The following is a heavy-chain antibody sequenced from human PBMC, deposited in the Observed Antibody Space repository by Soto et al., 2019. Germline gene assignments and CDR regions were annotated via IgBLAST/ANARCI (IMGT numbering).Heavy chain of an antibody. V-gene: IGHV4-59*08. CDR1: GGSITTYY. Sequence: QVQLQESGPGLVKPSETLSLICTVSGGSITTYYWSWIRQPPGKGLEWIGYNHYSGNTAYNPSLKRRLNTSVDRPKNQLTLNLSSVTAADTAVYYCARLLRPSDSERYYMDVWGKGTTVTVSS. CDR3: ARLLRPSDSERYYMDV. CDR2: NHYSGNT. D-gene: IGHD2-15*01. J-gene: IGHJ6*03.